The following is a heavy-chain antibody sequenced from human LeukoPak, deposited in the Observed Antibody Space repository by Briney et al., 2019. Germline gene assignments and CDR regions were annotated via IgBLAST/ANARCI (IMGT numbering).Heavy chain of an antibody. CDR2: IKSQTGGGTG. V-gene: IGHV3-15*01. CDR3: TAIIRTGTLDY. CDR1: GFTFSSNG. Sequence: GGSLRLSCGASGFTFSSNGMSWVRQAPGKGLEWVGRIKSQTGGGTGDYAAPVKGRFTISRHDSKNTLYLQMNSLKAEDTAVYYCTAIIRTGTLDYWGQGTLVTVSP. D-gene: IGHD1/OR15-1a*01. J-gene: IGHJ4*02.